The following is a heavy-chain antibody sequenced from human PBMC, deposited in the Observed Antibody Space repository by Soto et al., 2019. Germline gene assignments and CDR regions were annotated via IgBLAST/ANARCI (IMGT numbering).Heavy chain of an antibody. CDR1: GFTFSDSA. CDR2: IRDKANSYAT. D-gene: IGHD6-13*01. CDR3: TSPAPGTVYFDL. J-gene: IGHJ2*01. Sequence: EVQLVESGGGLVQPGGSLKLSCAASGFTFSDSAMHWVRQASGKGLEWVGRIRDKANSYATAYAASVQGRFTISRDDSKNTAYLQMNSLKTEDTAVYYFTSPAPGTVYFDLWGRGTLVTVSS. V-gene: IGHV3-73*01.